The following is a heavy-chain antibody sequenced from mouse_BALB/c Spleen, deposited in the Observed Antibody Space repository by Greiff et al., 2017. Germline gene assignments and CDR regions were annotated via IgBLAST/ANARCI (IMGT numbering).Heavy chain of an antibody. CDR1: GFTFSSFG. V-gene: IGHV5-17*02. J-gene: IGHJ3*01. D-gene: IGHD1-1*01. CDR3: ARSDGL. CDR2: ISSSSSTI. Sequence: EVKLMESGGGLVQPGGSRKLSCAASGFTFSSFGMHWVRQAPEKGLEWVAYISSSSSTIYYADTVKGRFTISRDNPKNTLFLQMTSLRSEDTAMYYCARSDGLWGQGTLVTVSA.